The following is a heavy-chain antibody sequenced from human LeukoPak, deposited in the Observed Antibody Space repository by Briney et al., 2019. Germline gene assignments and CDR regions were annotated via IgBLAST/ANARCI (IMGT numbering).Heavy chain of an antibody. CDR1: GYTLTELS. V-gene: IGHV1-24*01. Sequence: ASVKVSCKVSGYTLTELSMHWVRQAPGKGLEWMGGFDPEDGETIYAQKFQGRVTITADESTSTAYMELSSLRSEDTAVYYCARDLDYYDSSGYTDDFDYWGQGTLDTVSS. CDR3: ARDLDYYDSSGYTDDFDY. J-gene: IGHJ4*02. D-gene: IGHD3-22*01. CDR2: FDPEDGET.